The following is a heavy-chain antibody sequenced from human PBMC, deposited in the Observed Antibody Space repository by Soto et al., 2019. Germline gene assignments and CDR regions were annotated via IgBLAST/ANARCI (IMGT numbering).Heavy chain of an antibody. V-gene: IGHV6-1*01. Sequence: QVQLQQSGPGLVKPSQTLSLTCAISGDSVSSNSAAWNWIRQSPSRGLEWLGRTYYRSKWYNDYAVSVKSRITINPDTSKNQFSLQLNSVTPEDTAVYYCAREIAAAGPQGLYYYYYMDVWGKGTTVTVSS. CDR2: TYYRSKWYN. CDR3: AREIAAAGPQGLYYYYYMDV. CDR1: GDSVSSNSAA. J-gene: IGHJ6*03. D-gene: IGHD6-13*01.